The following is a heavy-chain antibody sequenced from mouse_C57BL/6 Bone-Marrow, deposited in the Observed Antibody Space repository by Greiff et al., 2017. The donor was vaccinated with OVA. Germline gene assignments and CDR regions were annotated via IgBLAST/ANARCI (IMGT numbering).Heavy chain of an antibody. D-gene: IGHD1-1*01. Sequence: EVQLVESGPGLVKPSQSLSLTCSVTGYSITSGYYWNWIRQFPGNKLEWMGYISYDGSNNYNPSLKNRISITRDTSKNQFFLKLNSVTTEDTATYYCARGVYYYGSSSFYAMDYWGQGTSVTVSS. J-gene: IGHJ4*01. CDR2: ISYDGSN. V-gene: IGHV3-6*01. CDR3: ARGVYYYGSSSFYAMDY. CDR1: GYSITSGYY.